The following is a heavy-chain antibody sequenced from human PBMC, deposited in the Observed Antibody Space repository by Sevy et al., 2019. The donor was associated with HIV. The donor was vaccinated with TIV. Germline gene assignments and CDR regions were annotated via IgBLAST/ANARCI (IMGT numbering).Heavy chain of an antibody. V-gene: IGHV3-30*18. CDR3: AKGRRRGYSFGLDS. D-gene: IGHD5-18*01. CDR2: ISYDGDNK. J-gene: IGHJ5*01. Sequence: GGSLRLSCVGSGFPFGSHSMHWVRQAPGKGLEWVAVISYDGDNKYYADSVKGRFTISRDNSKNTLFLQMNSLRGDDTAVYYCAKGRRRGYSFGLDSWGQGTLVTVSS. CDR1: GFPFGSHS.